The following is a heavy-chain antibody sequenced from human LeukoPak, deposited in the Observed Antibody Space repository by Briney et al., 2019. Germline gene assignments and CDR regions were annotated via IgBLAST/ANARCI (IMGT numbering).Heavy chain of an antibody. CDR1: GGSISSSNW. V-gene: IGHV4-4*02. CDR2: IYDSGST. CDR3: ARHYGP. Sequence: SGTLSLTCAVSGGSISSSNWWSWVRQPPGKGLEWIGSIYDSGSTYYNPSLKSRVTISVGTSKNQFSLKLNSVTAADTAVYYCARHYGPWGQGTLVTVSS. D-gene: IGHD3-16*01. J-gene: IGHJ5*02.